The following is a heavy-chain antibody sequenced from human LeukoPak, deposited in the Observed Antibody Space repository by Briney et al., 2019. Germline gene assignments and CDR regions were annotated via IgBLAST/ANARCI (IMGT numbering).Heavy chain of an antibody. D-gene: IGHD5-18*01. J-gene: IGHJ6*03. V-gene: IGHV4-39*07. Sequence: PSETLSLTCAVSGDSINSRSYYWAWIRQPPGKGLEWIGSIYHSESTYYNPSLKSRVTISLDTSKNQFSLKLSSVTALDTAVYYCARNAAEDTAMPPYYMDVWGKGTTVTVSS. CDR2: IYHSEST. CDR3: ARNAAEDTAMPPYYMDV. CDR1: GDSINSRSYY.